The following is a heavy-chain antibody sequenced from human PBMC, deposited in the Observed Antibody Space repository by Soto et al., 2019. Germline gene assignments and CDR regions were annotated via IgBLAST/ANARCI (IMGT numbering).Heavy chain of an antibody. J-gene: IGHJ6*02. D-gene: IGHD3-9*01. V-gene: IGHV1-2*02. CDR1: GYLFTGYH. CDR3: WRDARCTRGFDEMDI. Sequence: ASVKASCQASGYLFTGYHIHWVRQAPGRGLEWMGWINPNSGDTEYAQNFQGRVTMTRDTSFNLVYMEMSGLMSDDTAGYYCWRDARCTRGFDEMDIWGQGTTVTVSS. CDR2: INPNSGDT.